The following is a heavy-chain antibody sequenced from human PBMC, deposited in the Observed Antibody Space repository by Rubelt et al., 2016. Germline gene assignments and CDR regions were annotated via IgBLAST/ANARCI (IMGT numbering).Heavy chain of an antibody. V-gene: IGHV3-23*05. CDR3: ARGGGVVVVPAATYFDY. J-gene: IGHJ4*02. Sequence: EVQLLESGGGLVQPGGSLRLSCAASGFTFSSYAMSWVRQAPGKGLEWVSGIYSGCSTYYADSGKGRFTISRDNSKNTLYLQMNSLRAEDTAVYYCARGGGVVVVPAATYFDYWGQGTLVTVSS. CDR1: GFTFSSYA. D-gene: IGHD2-2*01. CDR2: IYSGCST.